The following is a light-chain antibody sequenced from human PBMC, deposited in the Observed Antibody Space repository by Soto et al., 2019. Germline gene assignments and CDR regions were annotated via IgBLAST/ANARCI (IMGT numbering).Light chain of an antibody. Sequence: EIVLTQSPPTLSLSPGERATLSCWASQSVSSYLVWYQQTPGQAPRLLIYGASTRATGIPDRFSGSGSGTDFTLTISRLEPEDFAVYYCQQYGSSPLTFGGGTKVDIK. CDR3: QQYGSSPLT. V-gene: IGKV3-20*01. J-gene: IGKJ4*01. CDR1: QSVSSY. CDR2: GAS.